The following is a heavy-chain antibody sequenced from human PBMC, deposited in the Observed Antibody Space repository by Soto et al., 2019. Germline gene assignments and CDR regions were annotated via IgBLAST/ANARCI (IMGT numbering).Heavy chain of an antibody. V-gene: IGHV1-18*01. J-gene: IGHJ4*02. CDR1: GYTFTSYG. Sequence: QVQLVQSGPEVKKPGASVKVSCKTSGYTFTSYGISWVRQAPGQGLEWMGWITTDKGKTTYAQKFQGRVAMTTDTSTSTDYIDLRSLRSDDTDVYYCATRQPEFDYWGQGTLVTVSS. CDR2: ITTDKGKT. CDR3: ATRQPEFDY.